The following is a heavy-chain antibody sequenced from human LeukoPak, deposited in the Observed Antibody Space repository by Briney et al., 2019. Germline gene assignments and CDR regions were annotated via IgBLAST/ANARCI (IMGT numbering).Heavy chain of an antibody. V-gene: IGHV5-10-1*01. D-gene: IGHD6-13*01. CDR1: GYSFTSYW. Sequence: GESLKISCKGSGYSFTSYWISWVRQMPGKGLEWMGRINPSDSYTNYSPSFQGHVTISADKSISTAYLQWSSLKASDTAMYYCARLISSSFLLGGDWFDPWGQGTLVTVSS. CDR3: ARLISSSFLLGGDWFDP. CDR2: INPSDSYT. J-gene: IGHJ5*02.